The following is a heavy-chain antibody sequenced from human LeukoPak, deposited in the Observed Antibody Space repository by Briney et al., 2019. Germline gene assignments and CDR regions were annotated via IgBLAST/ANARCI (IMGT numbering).Heavy chain of an antibody. Sequence: ASVKVSCKASGYTFTGYYMHWVRQAPGQGRECMGWINPNSGGTNYAQKLQGRVTMTTDTSTSTVYMELRSLRSDDTAVYYCARVSVTTWAEYFQHWGQGTLVTVSS. CDR2: INPNSGGT. D-gene: IGHD4-11*01. CDR1: GYTFTGYY. J-gene: IGHJ1*01. CDR3: ARVSVTTWAEYFQH. V-gene: IGHV1-2*02.